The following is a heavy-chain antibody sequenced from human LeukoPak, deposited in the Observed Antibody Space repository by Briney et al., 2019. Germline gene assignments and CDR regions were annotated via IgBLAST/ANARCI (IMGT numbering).Heavy chain of an antibody. J-gene: IGHJ4*02. D-gene: IGHD2-15*01. V-gene: IGHV1-69*01. Sequence: ASVKVSCKASGGTISSYGFNWVRQAPGQGLEWMGGIIPIFNTTNYAQKFQGRVTITADESTSTIYMDLSSLRSEDTAMYYCARELGYSYFDYWGQGTLVTVSS. CDR2: IIPIFNTT. CDR1: GGTISSYG. CDR3: ARELGYSYFDY.